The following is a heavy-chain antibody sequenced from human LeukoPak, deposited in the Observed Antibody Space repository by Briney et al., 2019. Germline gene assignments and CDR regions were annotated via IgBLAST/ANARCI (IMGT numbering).Heavy chain of an antibody. J-gene: IGHJ4*02. Sequence: GGSLRLSCTTSGFTFGAYAMTWVRQAPGKGLEWVGFIRSKAFGGTPEYAASVKGRFTISRDDSRSIAYLQMNSLKAEDTAVYFCARAPYSNYVNIDCWGQGTLVTVSS. CDR1: GFTFGAYA. CDR3: ARAPYSNYVNIDC. CDR2: IRSKAFGGTP. D-gene: IGHD4-11*01. V-gene: IGHV3-49*04.